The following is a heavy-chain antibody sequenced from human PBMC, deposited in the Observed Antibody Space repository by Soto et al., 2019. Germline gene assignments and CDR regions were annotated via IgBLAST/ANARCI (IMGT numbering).Heavy chain of an antibody. J-gene: IGHJ3*02. CDR2: LGGSGDST. V-gene: IGHV3-23*01. CDR1: GFTFRSYA. CDR3: VKRSGQSHDWGTFDI. D-gene: IGHD3-9*01. Sequence: EVQLLESGGGLVQPGGSLRVSCAASGFTFRSYAMCWVRQAPRKGLEWLSCLGGSGDSTYYADSVQGRFTISRDNSKNTVDLQMNSLRAEDTAVYHCVKRSGQSHDWGTFDIWGQGAMVTVSS.